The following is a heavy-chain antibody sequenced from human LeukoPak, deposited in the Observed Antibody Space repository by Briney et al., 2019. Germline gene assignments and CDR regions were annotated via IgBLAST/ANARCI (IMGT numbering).Heavy chain of an antibody. D-gene: IGHD6-19*01. V-gene: IGHV4-59*08. Sequence: SETLSLTCTVSGGSISSYYWSWIRQPPGKGLEWIGYIYYSGSTNYNPSLKSRVTISVDTSKNQFSLKLSSVTAADTAVYYCATETLRSGWFKWDYWGQGTLVTVSS. J-gene: IGHJ4*02. CDR1: GGSISSYY. CDR2: IYYSGST. CDR3: ATETLRSGWFKWDY.